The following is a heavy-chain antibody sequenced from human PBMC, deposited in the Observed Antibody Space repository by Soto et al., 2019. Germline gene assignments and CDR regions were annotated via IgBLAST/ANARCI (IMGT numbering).Heavy chain of an antibody. CDR2: TYYRSKWYN. Sequence: SQTLSLTCAISGDSVSSNSAAWNWIRQSPSRGLEWLGRTYYRSKWYNDYAVSVKSRITINPDTSKNQFSLQLNSVTPEDTAVYYCARLGLHSSSWYGFYGMDVWGQGTTVTVSS. J-gene: IGHJ6*02. V-gene: IGHV6-1*01. D-gene: IGHD6-13*01. CDR3: ARLGLHSSSWYGFYGMDV. CDR1: GDSVSSNSAA.